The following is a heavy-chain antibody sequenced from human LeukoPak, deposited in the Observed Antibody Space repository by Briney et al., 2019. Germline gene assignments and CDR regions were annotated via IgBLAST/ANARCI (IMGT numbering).Heavy chain of an antibody. CDR3: ARGIAAAGPPEY. CDR2: IIPILGIA. D-gene: IGHD6-13*01. Sequence: SVKVSCKASGGTFISYTISWVRQAPGQGLEWMGRIIPILGIANYAQKFQGRVTITADKSTSTAYMELSSLRSEDTAVYYCARGIAAAGPPEYWGQGTLVTVSS. J-gene: IGHJ4*02. CDR1: GGTFISYT. V-gene: IGHV1-69*02.